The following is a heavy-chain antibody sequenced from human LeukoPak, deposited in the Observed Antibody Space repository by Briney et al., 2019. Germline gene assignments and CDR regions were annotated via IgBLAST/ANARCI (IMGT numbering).Heavy chain of an antibody. V-gene: IGHV3-11*06. J-gene: IGHJ4*02. CDR1: GFTFSDYY. CDR2: ISSSSRDT. D-gene: IGHD3-22*01. CDR3: ARGDYYDTSGSIDY. Sequence: PGGSLRLSCAASGFTFSDYYMTWIRQAPGQGLEWVSYISSSSRDTNYADAVKGRFTISRDNAKNSLNLQMNSLRAEDTAVYYCARGDYYDTSGSIDYWGQGTLVTVSS.